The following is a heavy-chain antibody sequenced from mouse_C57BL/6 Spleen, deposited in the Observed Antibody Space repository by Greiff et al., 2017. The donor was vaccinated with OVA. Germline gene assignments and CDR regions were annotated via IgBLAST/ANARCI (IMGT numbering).Heavy chain of an antibody. CDR2: IYPSDSET. CDR3: ARDFIRGYYFDY. CDR1: GYTFTSYW. V-gene: IGHV1-61*01. Sequence: QVQLKQPGAELVRPGSSVKLSCKASGYTFTSYWMDWVKQRPGQGLEWIGNIYPSDSETHYNQKFKDKATLTVDKSSSTAYMQLSSLTSEDSAVYYCARDFIRGYYFDYWGQGTTLTVSS. J-gene: IGHJ2*01. D-gene: IGHD1-1*01.